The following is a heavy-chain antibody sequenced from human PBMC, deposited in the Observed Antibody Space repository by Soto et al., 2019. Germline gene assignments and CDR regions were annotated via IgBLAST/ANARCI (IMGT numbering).Heavy chain of an antibody. D-gene: IGHD3-9*01. CDR2: ISGSGGST. CDR1: GFTFSTHA. CDR3: AKERDDVLPGHINENGMDV. V-gene: IGHV3-23*01. J-gene: IGHJ6*02. Sequence: PGGSLRLSCVATGFTFSTHAMSWVRQAPGKGLEWVSVISGSGGSTYADSVRGRFTISRDNLKNTLYLQMDSLRAEDTAIYFCAKERDDVLPGHINENGMDVWGQGTTVTVSS.